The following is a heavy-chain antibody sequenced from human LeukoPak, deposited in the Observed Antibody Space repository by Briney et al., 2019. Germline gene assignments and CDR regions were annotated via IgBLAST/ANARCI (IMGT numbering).Heavy chain of an antibody. CDR3: AKGSDSSSSYYYYYYMDV. J-gene: IGHJ6*03. D-gene: IGHD6-13*01. CDR2: IRYDGSNK. Sequence: GGSLRLSCAASGFTFSSYGMHWVRQAPGKGLEWVAFIRYDGSNKYYADSVKGRFTISRDNSKNTLYLQMNSLRAEDTAVYYCAKGSDSSSSYYYYYYMDVWGKGTTVTISS. V-gene: IGHV3-30*02. CDR1: GFTFSSYG.